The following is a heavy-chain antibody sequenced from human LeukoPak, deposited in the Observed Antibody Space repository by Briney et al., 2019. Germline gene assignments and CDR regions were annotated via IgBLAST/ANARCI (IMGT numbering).Heavy chain of an antibody. CDR2: IYSGGST. Sequence: PGGSLRLSCAASGFTVSSNYMSWVRQAPGKGLEWVSVIYSGGSTYYADSVKSRFTISRDNSKNTLYLQMNSLRAEDTAVYYCARDNPYSESVMGYYDSSGTSAFDIWGQGTMVTVSS. CDR1: GFTVSSNY. D-gene: IGHD3-22*01. V-gene: IGHV3-66*01. CDR3: ARDNPYSESVMGYYDSSGTSAFDI. J-gene: IGHJ3*02.